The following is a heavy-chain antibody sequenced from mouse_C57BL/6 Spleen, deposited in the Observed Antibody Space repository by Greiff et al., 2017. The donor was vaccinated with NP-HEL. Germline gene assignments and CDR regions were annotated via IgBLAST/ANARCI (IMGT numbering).Heavy chain of an antibody. CDR2: IYPGDGDT. V-gene: IGHV1-82*01. CDR1: GYAFSSSW. J-gene: IGHJ3*01. CDR3: ATGGAWLAY. Sequence: VQLQQSGPELVKPGASVKISCKASGYAFSSSWMNWVKQRPGKGLEWIGRIYPGDGDTNYNGKFKGKATLTADKSSSTAYMQLSSLTSEDSAVYFCATGGAWLAYWGQGTLVTVSA.